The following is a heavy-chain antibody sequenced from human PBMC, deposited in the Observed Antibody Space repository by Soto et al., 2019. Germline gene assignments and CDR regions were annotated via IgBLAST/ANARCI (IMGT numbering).Heavy chain of an antibody. V-gene: IGHV1-3*01. D-gene: IGHD3-9*01. Sequence: ASVKVSCKTSGCTFTKHTVHWVRQAPGQRLEWLGWINAGNGDTKYSQKLRDRVTIARDTSASTVFLELNSLESGDTALYYCAKIWTGYYYFDYWGQGTLVTVS. CDR1: GCTFTKHT. CDR2: INAGNGDT. J-gene: IGHJ4*01. CDR3: AKIWTGYYYFDY.